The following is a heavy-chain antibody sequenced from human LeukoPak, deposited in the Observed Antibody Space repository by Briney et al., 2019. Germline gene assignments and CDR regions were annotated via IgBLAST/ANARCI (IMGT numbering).Heavy chain of an antibody. D-gene: IGHD6-19*01. CDR1: GGSISSYY. J-gene: IGHJ4*02. CDR3: ARDLLSTAGYFDY. CDR2: IYCSGST. Sequence: SETLSLTCTVSGGSISSYYWSWIRQPPGKGLEWIGYIYCSGSTNYNPSLKSRVTISVDTSKNQFSLNLSSVTAADTAVYYCARDLLSTAGYFDYWGQGTLVTVSS. V-gene: IGHV4-59*01.